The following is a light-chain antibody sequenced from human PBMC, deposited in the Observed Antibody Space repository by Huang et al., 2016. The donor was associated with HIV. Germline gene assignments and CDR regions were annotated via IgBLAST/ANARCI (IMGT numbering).Light chain of an antibody. CDR3: QQSYASPPT. CDR2: TTS. V-gene: IGKV1-39*01. CDR1: QNISTY. Sequence: DIQMTQFPSSLSASVGDRVTITCRASQNISTYINWYHQKPGRAPKLLIHTTSNLHSEVPSRCSGSGSCTTFRFTIAILHLDDLATYFCQQSYASPPTFGQGTKVEV. J-gene: IGKJ1*01.